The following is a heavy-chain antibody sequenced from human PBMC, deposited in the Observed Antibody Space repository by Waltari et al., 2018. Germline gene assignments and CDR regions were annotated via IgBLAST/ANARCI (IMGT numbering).Heavy chain of an antibody. D-gene: IGHD2-15*01. J-gene: IGHJ4*02. Sequence: EVQLVESGGVVVQPGGSLRLSCAASGFTFDDYAMHWVRQAPGKGLEWVSLISWDGGSTYYADSVKGRFTISRDNSKNSLYLQMNSLRAVDTALYYCAKGCSGGSCYFPIDYWGQGTLVTVSS. CDR2: ISWDGGST. V-gene: IGHV3-43D*03. CDR3: AKGCSGGSCYFPIDY. CDR1: GFTFDDYA.